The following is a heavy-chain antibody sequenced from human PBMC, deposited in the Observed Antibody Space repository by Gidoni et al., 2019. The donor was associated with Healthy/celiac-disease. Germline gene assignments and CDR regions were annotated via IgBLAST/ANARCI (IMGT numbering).Heavy chain of an antibody. CDR1: GYTFTSYG. CDR3: ARDAEDKYYYDSSGYYDY. J-gene: IGHJ4*02. Sequence: QVQLVQSGAEEKKPGASVKVSCKASGYTFTSYGISWVRQAPGQGLEWMGWISAYNGNTNYAQKLQGRVTMTTDTSTSTAYMELRSLRSDDTAVYYCARDAEDKYYYDSSGYYDYWGQGTLVTVSS. V-gene: IGHV1-18*04. CDR2: ISAYNGNT. D-gene: IGHD3-22*01.